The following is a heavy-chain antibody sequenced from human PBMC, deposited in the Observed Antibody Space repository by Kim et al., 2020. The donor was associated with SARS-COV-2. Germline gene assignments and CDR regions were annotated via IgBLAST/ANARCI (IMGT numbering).Heavy chain of an antibody. D-gene: IGHD2-2*01. Sequence: GGSLRLSCAASGFTFSDYYMSWIRQAPGKGLEWVSYISSSGSTIYYADSVKGRFTISRDNAKNSLYLQMNSLRAEDTAVYYCARGKYRGTVYWYFDLWGRGTLVTVSS. J-gene: IGHJ2*01. CDR3: ARGKYRGTVYWYFDL. CDR2: ISSSGSTI. V-gene: IGHV3-11*01. CDR1: GFTFSDYY.